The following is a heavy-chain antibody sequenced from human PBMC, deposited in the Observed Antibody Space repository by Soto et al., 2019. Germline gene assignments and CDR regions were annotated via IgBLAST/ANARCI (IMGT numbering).Heavy chain of an antibody. CDR2: ISHDGTKK. J-gene: IGHJ4*02. CDR1: GFTFFSFG. V-gene: IGHV3-30*18. D-gene: IGHD6-13*01. Sequence: GGSLRLSFAASGFTFFSFGMHWVRQAPGKGLEWVKLISHDGTKKYYADSVKGRFTISRDNSKKTLYLQMNSLRVEDTAVYYCAKDREPYTRSWPDXWGQGTLVTVSX. CDR3: AKDREPYTRSWPDX.